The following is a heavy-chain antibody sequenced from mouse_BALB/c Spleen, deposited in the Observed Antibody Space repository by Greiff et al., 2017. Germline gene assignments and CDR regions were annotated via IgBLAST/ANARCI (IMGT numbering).Heavy chain of an antibody. CDR1: GFSLTSYG. D-gene: IGHD1-2*01. CDR2: IWAGGST. V-gene: IGHV2-9*02. J-gene: IGHJ4*01. CDR3: ARPTLLRLQGDAMDY. Sequence: QVQLKESGPGLVAPSQSLSITCTVSGFSLTSYGVHWVRQPPGKGLEWLGVIWAGGSTNYNSALMSRLSISKDNSKSQVFLKMNSLQTDDTAMYYCARPTLLRLQGDAMDYWGQGTSVTVSA.